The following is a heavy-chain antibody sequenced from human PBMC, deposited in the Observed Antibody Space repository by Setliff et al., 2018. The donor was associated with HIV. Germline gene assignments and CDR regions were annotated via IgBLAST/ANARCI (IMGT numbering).Heavy chain of an antibody. CDR1: GYTLTNYD. CDR3: ARVISGRGRELPDFDY. D-gene: IGHD3-10*01. Sequence: AASVKVSCKASGYTLTNYDINWVRQATGQGLEWMGWMNPSGATGYAQEFQGRVTMTRDTSISTAYMELSSLRSEDTAVYYCARVISGRGRELPDFDYWGQGTQVTVSS. CDR2: MNPSGAT. J-gene: IGHJ4*02. V-gene: IGHV1-8*02.